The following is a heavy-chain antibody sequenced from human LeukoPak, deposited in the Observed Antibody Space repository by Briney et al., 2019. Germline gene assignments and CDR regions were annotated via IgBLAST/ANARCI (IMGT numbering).Heavy chain of an antibody. V-gene: IGHV3-48*04. CDR2: ISSSSSTI. CDR1: GFTFSSYS. J-gene: IGHJ4*02. CDR3: ARALAVTGRGPRDFDF. D-gene: IGHD6-19*01. Sequence: GGSLRLSCAASGFTFSSYSMNWVRQAPGKGLEWVSYISSSSSTIYYADSVKGRFTISRDNAKNSLYLQMNSLRAEDTAVYYCARALAVTGRGPRDFDFWGQGTLVTVSS.